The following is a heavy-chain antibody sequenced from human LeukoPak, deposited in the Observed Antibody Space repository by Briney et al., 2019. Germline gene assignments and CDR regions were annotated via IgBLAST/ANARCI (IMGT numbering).Heavy chain of an antibody. J-gene: IGHJ6*02. D-gene: IGHD3-10*01. V-gene: IGHV1-2*02. Sequence: GASVKVSCKASGYTFTGYYMHWVRQAPGQGLEWMGWINPNSGGTNYAQKFQGRVTMTRDTSVSTAYMELSRLRSDDTAVYYCAREYHSYYYYYYYGMDVWGRGTTVTVSS. CDR3: AREYHSYYYYYYYGMDV. CDR2: INPNSGGT. CDR1: GYTFTGYY.